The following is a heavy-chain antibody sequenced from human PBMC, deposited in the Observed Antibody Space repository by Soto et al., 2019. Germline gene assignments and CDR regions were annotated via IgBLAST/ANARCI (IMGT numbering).Heavy chain of an antibody. CDR2: IYYSGRP. Sequence: QVQLQESGPGLVKTSETLSLTCTVSGGSVSSGSYYWSWIRQTPGKGLEWVVYIYYSGRPTYNPSLKRRVTISVDTSKNQIPLRLSSVTAADTALYYCARAAGAIQNGSYFDYWGQGTLVTVSS. J-gene: IGHJ4*02. V-gene: IGHV4-61*01. D-gene: IGHD1-26*01. CDR3: ARAAGAIQNGSYFDY. CDR1: GGSVSSGSYY.